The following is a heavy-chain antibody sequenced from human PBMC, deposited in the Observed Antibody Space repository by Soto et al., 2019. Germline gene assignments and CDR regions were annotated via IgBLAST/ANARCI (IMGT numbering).Heavy chain of an antibody. CDR2: IKQDGSEK. J-gene: IGHJ5*02. CDR3: ARAPTTGWFDP. CDR1: GFTFSSYW. V-gene: IGHV3-7*04. D-gene: IGHD1-1*01. Sequence: EVQLVESGGGLVQPGGSLRLSCAASGFTFSSYWMSWVRQAPGKGLEWVANIKQDGSEKYYVDSVKGRYTISRDNAKNSQYLQMNSLRAEDTAVYYCARAPTTGWFDPWGQGTLVTVSA.